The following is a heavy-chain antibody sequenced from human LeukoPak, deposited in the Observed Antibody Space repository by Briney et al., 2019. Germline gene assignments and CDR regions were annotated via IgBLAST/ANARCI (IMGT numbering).Heavy chain of an antibody. J-gene: IGHJ5*02. CDR3: ATFRGDPPNKNWSDP. CDR2: FDPEDGET. D-gene: IGHD2-21*02. V-gene: IGHV1-24*01. CDR1: GYTLTELS. Sequence: ASVKVSCKVSGYTLTELSMHWVRQAPGKGLEWMGGFDPEDGETIYAQKFQGRVTMTEDTSTDTAYMELSSLRSEDTAVYYCATFRGDPPNKNWSDPGGQGTLVTVSS.